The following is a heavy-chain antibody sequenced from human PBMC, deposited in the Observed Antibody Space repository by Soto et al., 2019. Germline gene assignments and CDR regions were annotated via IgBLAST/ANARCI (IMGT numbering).Heavy chain of an antibody. V-gene: IGHV3-23*01. Sequence: GGSLRLSCAVSGFTFSSYAMSWVRQAPGKGLEWVSAISGSGGSTYYADSVKGRFTISRDNSKNTLYLQMNSLRAEDTAVYYCAKGVTIFGVVIINPYYYYGMDVWGQGTTVTVSS. CDR1: GFTFSSYA. D-gene: IGHD3-3*01. CDR2: ISGSGGST. CDR3: AKGVTIFGVVIINPYYYYGMDV. J-gene: IGHJ6*02.